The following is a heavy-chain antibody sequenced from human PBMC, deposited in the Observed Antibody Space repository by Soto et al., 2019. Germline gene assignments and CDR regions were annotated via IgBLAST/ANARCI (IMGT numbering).Heavy chain of an antibody. Sequence: EVQLVESGGGLVKPGGSLRLSCAASGFTFSSYSMNWVRQAQGKGLEWVSSISSSSSYIYYADSVKGRFAIPRDNAKSSLYLQMTSLRAEDPAVYYCAKTKSHYYYYMDVWGKGTTDTVSS. CDR1: GFTFSSYS. CDR3: AKTKSHYYYYMDV. J-gene: IGHJ6*03. V-gene: IGHV3-21*01. CDR2: ISSSSSYI.